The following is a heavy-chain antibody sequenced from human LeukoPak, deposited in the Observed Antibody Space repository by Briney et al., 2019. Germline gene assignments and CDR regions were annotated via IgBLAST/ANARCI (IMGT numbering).Heavy chain of an antibody. CDR1: GFTFGGYW. CDR3: ARVGAIVARLPHFNY. J-gene: IGHJ4*02. Sequence: GGSLRLSCAASGFTFGGYWMRWVRQAPGKGLVWVSRINSDGSRTSYADSVKGRFTVSRDNAKNTLYLQMNSLRAEDTAVYYCARVGAIVARLPHFNYWGQGTLVTVSS. CDR2: INSDGSRT. V-gene: IGHV3-74*01. D-gene: IGHD5-12*01.